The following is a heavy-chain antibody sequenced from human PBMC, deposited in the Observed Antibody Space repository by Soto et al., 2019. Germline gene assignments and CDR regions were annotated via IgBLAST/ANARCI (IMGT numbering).Heavy chain of an antibody. Sequence: SETLSLTCTVSGGSVSSYYWSWIRQPPGKGLEWIGYIYYSGSTNYNPSLKSRVTISVDTSKNQFSLKLSSVTAADTAVYYCARSPVNVRYFDWLLSYYFDYWGQGTLVTVSS. D-gene: IGHD3-9*01. CDR1: GGSVSSYY. J-gene: IGHJ4*02. CDR3: ARSPVNVRYFDWLLSYYFDY. CDR2: IYYSGST. V-gene: IGHV4-59*02.